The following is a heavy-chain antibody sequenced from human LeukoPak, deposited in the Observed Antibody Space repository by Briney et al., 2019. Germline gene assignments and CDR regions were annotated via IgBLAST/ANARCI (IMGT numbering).Heavy chain of an antibody. Sequence: ASVKVPCKASGYTFTSYDINWVRQATGQGLEWMGWMNPNSGNTGYAQKFQGRVTMTRNTSISTAYMELSSLRSEDTAVYYCARGLGGDFWSGYYTVFYGMDVWGQGTTVTVSS. D-gene: IGHD3-3*01. CDR2: MNPNSGNT. V-gene: IGHV1-8*01. CDR1: GYTFTSYD. CDR3: ARGLGGDFWSGYYTVFYGMDV. J-gene: IGHJ6*02.